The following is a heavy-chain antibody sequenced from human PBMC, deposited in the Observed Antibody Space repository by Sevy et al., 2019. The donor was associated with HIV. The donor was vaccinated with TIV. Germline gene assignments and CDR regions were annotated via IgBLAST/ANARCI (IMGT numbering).Heavy chain of an antibody. V-gene: IGHV3-7*01. J-gene: IGHJ4*01. D-gene: IGHD1-26*01. CDR3: ARDSPGYGGYSY. CDR1: RFTFKTYW. Sequence: GGSLRLSCAASRFTFKTYWMSWVRQAPGKGLEWVGNIKEDGSAKYYADSVGGRFTISRDNAKNSRYLQMSSLGVEDTAVYYCARDSPGYGGYSYWGQGTLVTVSS. CDR2: IKEDGSAK.